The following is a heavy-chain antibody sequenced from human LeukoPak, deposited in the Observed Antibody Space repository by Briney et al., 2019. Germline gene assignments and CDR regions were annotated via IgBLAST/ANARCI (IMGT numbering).Heavy chain of an antibody. CDR2: IYHSGST. D-gene: IGHD4-17*01. CDR1: GGSISRSNW. Sequence: SETLSLTCAVSGGSISRSNWWSWVRQPPGKGLEWTGEIYHSGSTNYNPSLKSRVNISVDKSKNTFSLKLSSVTAADAAVYYCARALTTVTQYYFDYWGQGTLVTVSS. CDR3: ARALTTVTQYYFDY. J-gene: IGHJ4*02. V-gene: IGHV4-4*02.